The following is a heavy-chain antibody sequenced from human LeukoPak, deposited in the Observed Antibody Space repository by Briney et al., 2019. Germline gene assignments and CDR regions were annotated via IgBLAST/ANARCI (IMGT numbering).Heavy chain of an antibody. D-gene: IGHD3-10*01. V-gene: IGHV1-8*03. CDR2: MNPNSGNT. CDR1: GYTFTSYD. J-gene: IGHJ4*02. Sequence: ASVKVSCKASGYTFTSYDINWVRQATGQGLEWMGRMNPNSGNTGYAQKFQGRLTITRNTSISTAHMELSSLRSEDTAVYYCARGPGAIRLWGQGTLVTVSS. CDR3: ARGPGAIRL.